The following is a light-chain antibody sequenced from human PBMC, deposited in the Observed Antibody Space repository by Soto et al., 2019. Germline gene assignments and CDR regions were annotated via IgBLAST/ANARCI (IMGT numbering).Light chain of an antibody. J-gene: IGLJ1*01. CDR1: SSDDGGYNY. CDR3: SSYTSSSTYV. CDR2: DVS. V-gene: IGLV2-14*01. Sequence: QSVLTQPASVSGSPGQSITISCTGTSSDDGGYNYVSWYQRHPGKVPQLMIYDVSNRPSGVSNRFSGSKSGNTASLTISGLQAEDEADYYCSSYTSSSTYVFGTGTKVTVL.